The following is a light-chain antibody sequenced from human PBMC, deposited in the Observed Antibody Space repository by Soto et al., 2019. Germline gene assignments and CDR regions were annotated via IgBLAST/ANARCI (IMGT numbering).Light chain of an antibody. Sequence: DIQMTHSPSTLSASVGDIVTITCRASQSISSWLAWYQQKPGKAPKLLIYDASSLESGVPSRFSGSGSGTEFTLTISSLQPDDFATHYCQQLNSYPITFGQATRLEIK. CDR2: DAS. V-gene: IGKV1-5*01. CDR3: QQLNSYPIT. CDR1: QSISSW. J-gene: IGKJ5*01.